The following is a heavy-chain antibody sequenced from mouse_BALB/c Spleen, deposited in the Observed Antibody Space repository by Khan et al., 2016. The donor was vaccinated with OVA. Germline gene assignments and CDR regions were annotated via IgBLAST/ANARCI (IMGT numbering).Heavy chain of an antibody. D-gene: IGHD2-13*01. CDR1: GFNIKDYY. Sequence: EVKLLESGTEFVRPGALVKLSCKASGFNIKDYYMHWVKQRPEQGLEWIGWIDPENGNTIYDPKFKDKASITAAKSSNTAYLQLSSLTSEDTAVDYCARGEERFAYWGQGTLVTVSS. V-gene: IGHV14-1*02. J-gene: IGHJ3*01. CDR3: ARGEERFAY. CDR2: IDPENGNT.